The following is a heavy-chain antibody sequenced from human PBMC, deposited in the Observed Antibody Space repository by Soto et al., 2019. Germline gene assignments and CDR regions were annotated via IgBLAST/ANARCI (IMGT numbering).Heavy chain of an antibody. V-gene: IGHV4-39*01. CDR3: ARHTRDSQLIGFDY. Sequence: SETLSLTCTVSGGSMSSSSYFWGWLRQPPGKGLEWIGSLYYSGSTYYNPSLKSRVTISVDPSKNQFSLKLSSVTAADTAVYYRARHTRDSQLIGFDYWGRGTLVTVS. CDR2: LYYSGST. CDR1: GGSMSSSSYF. J-gene: IGHJ4*02. D-gene: IGHD5-18*01.